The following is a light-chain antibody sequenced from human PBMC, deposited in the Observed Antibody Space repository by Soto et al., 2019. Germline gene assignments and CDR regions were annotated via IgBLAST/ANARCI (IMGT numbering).Light chain of an antibody. V-gene: IGKV1-5*03. CDR3: QQYNSYPWT. CDR2: KAS. Sequence: DIQMTQSPSTLSASVGDRVTITCGASQSISSRLAWYQQKPGKAPKLLIYKASSLESGVPSRFSGSGSGTEFTLTISSLQPDDFATYYCQQYNSYPWTFGQGTKVEIK. CDR1: QSISSR. J-gene: IGKJ1*01.